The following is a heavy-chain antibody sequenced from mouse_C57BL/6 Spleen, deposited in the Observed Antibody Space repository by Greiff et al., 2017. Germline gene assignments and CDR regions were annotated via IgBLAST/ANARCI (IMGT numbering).Heavy chain of an antibody. J-gene: IGHJ4*01. V-gene: IGHV1-26*01. CDR1: GYTFTDYY. CDR3: ANHYYGSSPYAKDY. D-gene: IGHD1-1*01. CDR2: INPNNGGT. Sequence: EVQLQQSGPELVKPGASVKISCKASGYTFTDYYMNWVKQSHGKSLEWIGDINPNNGGTSYNQKFKGKATLTVDKSSSTAYMELHSLTSEDSAVYYCANHYYGSSPYAKDYWGQGTSVTVSS.